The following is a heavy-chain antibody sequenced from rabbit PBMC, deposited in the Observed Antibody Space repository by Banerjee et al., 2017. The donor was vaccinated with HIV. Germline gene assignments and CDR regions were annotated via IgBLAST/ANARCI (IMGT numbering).Heavy chain of an antibody. D-gene: IGHD4-1*01. CDR3: ARDLAGVIGWNFNL. J-gene: IGHJ4*01. Sequence: QEQLVESGGGLVQPEGSLTLTCKASGFDFSSSYYMCWVRQAPGKGLEWIACIDTHSSGRTYYANWAQGRFTISKTSSTTVTLQMTSLTAADTATYFCARDLAGVIGWNFNLWGPGTLVTVS. CDR1: GFDFSSSYY. V-gene: IGHV1S45*01. CDR2: IDTHSSGRT.